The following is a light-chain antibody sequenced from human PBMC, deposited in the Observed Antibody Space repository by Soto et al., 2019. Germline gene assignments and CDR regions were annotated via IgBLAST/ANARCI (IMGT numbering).Light chain of an antibody. Sequence: DIQMTQSPSTLSASVGDRVTITCRASQSISSWLAWYQQKPGKAPKLLIYDASSLESGVPSRFGGSGSGTEFTLTISSLQSEDYAVYYCQHYNNWPPYTFGQGTKVDI. CDR3: QHYNNWPPYT. CDR2: DAS. CDR1: QSISSW. V-gene: IGKV1-5*01. J-gene: IGKJ2*01.